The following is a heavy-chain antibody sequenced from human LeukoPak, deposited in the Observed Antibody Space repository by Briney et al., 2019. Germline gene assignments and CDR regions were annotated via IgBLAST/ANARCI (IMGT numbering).Heavy chain of an antibody. D-gene: IGHD5-12*01. V-gene: IGHV1-69*05. J-gene: IGHJ4*02. CDR2: IIPIFGTA. CDR1: GGTFSSYA. Sequence: ASVKVSCKASGGTFSSYAISWVRQAPGQGLEWMGGIIPIFGTANYAQKFQGRVTITTDESTSTAYMELSSLRSEDTAVYYCARARTITSAFDYWGQGTLVTVSS. CDR3: ARARTITSAFDY.